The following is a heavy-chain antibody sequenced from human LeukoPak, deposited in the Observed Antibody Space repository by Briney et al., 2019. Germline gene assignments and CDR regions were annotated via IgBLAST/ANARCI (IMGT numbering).Heavy chain of an antibody. V-gene: IGHV3-9*01. D-gene: IGHD4-17*01. Sequence: GGSLRLSCAASGFTFDDYAMPWVRQAPGKGLEWVSGISWNSGSIGYADSVKGRFTISRDNAKNSLYLQMNSLRAEDTAVYYCARVLLDYGDYGNWFDPWGQGTLVTVSS. CDR2: ISWNSGSI. J-gene: IGHJ5*02. CDR3: ARVLLDYGDYGNWFDP. CDR1: GFTFDDYA.